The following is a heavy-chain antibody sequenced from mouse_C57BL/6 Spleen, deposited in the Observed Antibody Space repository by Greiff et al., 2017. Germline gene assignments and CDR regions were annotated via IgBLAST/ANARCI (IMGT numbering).Heavy chain of an antibody. Sequence: EVQLVESGGGLVKPGGSLKLSCAASGFTFSSYAMSWVRQTPEKRLEWVATISDGGSYTYYPDNVKGRFTISRDNAKNNLYLQMSHLKSEDTAMYYCARAYYSNFAYWGQGTLVTVSA. J-gene: IGHJ3*01. V-gene: IGHV5-4*01. D-gene: IGHD2-5*01. CDR1: GFTFSSYA. CDR2: ISDGGSYT. CDR3: ARAYYSNFAY.